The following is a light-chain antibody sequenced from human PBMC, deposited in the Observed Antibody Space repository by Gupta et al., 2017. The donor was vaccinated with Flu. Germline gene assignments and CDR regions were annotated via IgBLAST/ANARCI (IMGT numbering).Light chain of an antibody. CDR2: VAY. CDR3: QQYNSWPIP. J-gene: IGKJ4*01. V-gene: IGKV3-15*01. CDR1: QSVSSN. Sequence: EIVMTQDPATLSVSPGERATLSCRASQSVSSNLAWHQQKPGQDRRLLIDVAYTRATGITDRFSGSGYETEFTLTISCLQSEDFAVYYRQQYNSWPIPFGGGTKVEIK.